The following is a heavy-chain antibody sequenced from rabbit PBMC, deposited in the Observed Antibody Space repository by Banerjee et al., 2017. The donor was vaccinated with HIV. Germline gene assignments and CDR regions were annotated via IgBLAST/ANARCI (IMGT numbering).Heavy chain of an antibody. J-gene: IGHJ4*01. Sequence: QQQLEESGGGLVKPGGTLTLTCTASGFSFSSGYDMCWVRQAPGKGLEWIACIAAGSSIGTYYASWAKGRFTISKTSSTTVTLQMTSLTAADTATYFCARDAGSSGYYIFYFNLWGQGTLVTVS. V-gene: IGHV1S45*01. CDR3: ARDAGSSGYYIFYFNL. CDR1: GFSFSSGYD. CDR2: IAAGSSIGT. D-gene: IGHD1-1*01.